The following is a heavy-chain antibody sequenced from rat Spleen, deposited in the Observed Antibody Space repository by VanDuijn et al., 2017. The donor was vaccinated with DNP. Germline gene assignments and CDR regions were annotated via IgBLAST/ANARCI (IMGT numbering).Heavy chain of an antibody. CDR2: IIYDGSRT. CDR3: ARDDYGSYGAMDP. Sequence: EVQLVESGGDLVQPGGSLKLSCIASGFTFNNYYMTWIRQVPGKGLEWVATIIYDGSRTYYRDSVKGRFTISRDNAKSTLYLQMDSLRSEDTATYYCARDDYGSYGAMDPWGQGSSVTVSS. CDR1: GFTFNNYY. D-gene: IGHD1-3*01. J-gene: IGHJ4*01. V-gene: IGHV5-31*01.